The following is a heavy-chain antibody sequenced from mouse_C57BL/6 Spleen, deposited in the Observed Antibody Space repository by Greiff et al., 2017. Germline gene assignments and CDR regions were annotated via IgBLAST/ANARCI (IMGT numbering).Heavy chain of an antibody. D-gene: IGHD1-1*01. CDR3: ARFITTVVHYFDY. J-gene: IGHJ2*01. CDR2: INPYNGGT. V-gene: IGHV1-19*01. CDR1: GYTFTDYY. Sequence: VQLQQSGPVLVKPGASVKMSCKASGYTFTDYYMNWVKQSHGKSLEWIGVINPYNGGTSYKQKFKGKATLTVDKSSSTAYMELNSLTSEDSAVYYCARFITTVVHYFDYWGQGTTLTVSS.